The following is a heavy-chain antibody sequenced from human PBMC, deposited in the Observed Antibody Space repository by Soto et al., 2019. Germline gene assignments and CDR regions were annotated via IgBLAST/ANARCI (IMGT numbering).Heavy chain of an antibody. Sequence: GASVKVSCKASGGTFSSYAISWVRQAPGQGLEWMGGIIPIFGTANYAQKFQGRVTITADESTSTAYMELSSLRSEDTAVCYCIFVVPAAHFDYWGQGTLVTVSS. CDR3: IFVVPAAHFDY. CDR1: GGTFSSYA. CDR2: IIPIFGTA. D-gene: IGHD2-2*01. J-gene: IGHJ4*02. V-gene: IGHV1-69*13.